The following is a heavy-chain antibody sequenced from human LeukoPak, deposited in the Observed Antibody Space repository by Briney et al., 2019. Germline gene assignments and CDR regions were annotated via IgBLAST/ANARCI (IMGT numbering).Heavy chain of an antibody. Sequence: GTSLRLSCAASVFTFSSYGMHWVRQAPGKGLEWVAVVSYDGGTKYYADSVKGRFTISKDNQRNTLYLQMNSLRPDDTAVYYCTKQGLASGSSFSDWFDPWGQGTLVTVSS. CDR2: VSYDGGTK. CDR1: VFTFSSYG. J-gene: IGHJ5*02. CDR3: TKQGLASGSSFSDWFDP. V-gene: IGHV3-30*18. D-gene: IGHD3-10*01.